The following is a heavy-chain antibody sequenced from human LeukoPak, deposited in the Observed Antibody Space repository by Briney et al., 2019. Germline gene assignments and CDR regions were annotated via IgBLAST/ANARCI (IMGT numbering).Heavy chain of an antibody. CDR1: GFTFSNYG. D-gene: IGHD2-21*01. Sequence: GGSLRLSCADSGFTFSNYGMSWVRQAPGKGLEWVSAISDSGNTYHADSVKGRFTISRDSSKNTLFLQMNRLRPEDAAVYYCAKAPVTTCRGAYCYPFDYWGQGTLVTVSS. CDR3: AKAPVTTCRGAYCYPFDY. J-gene: IGHJ4*02. V-gene: IGHV3-23*01. CDR2: ISDSGNT.